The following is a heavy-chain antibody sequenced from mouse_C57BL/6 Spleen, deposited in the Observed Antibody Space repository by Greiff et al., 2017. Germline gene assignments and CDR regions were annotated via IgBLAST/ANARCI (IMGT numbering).Heavy chain of an antibody. J-gene: IGHJ2*01. CDR3: ARVYGGHYFDY. CDR1: GFTFSDYY. D-gene: IGHD1-1*02. V-gene: IGHV5-16*01. Sequence: VQLKESEGGLVQPGSSMKLSCTASGFTFSDYYMAWVRQVPEKGLEWVANINYDGSSTYYLDSLKSRFIISRDNAKNILYLQMSSLKSEDTATYYCARVYGGHYFDYWGQGTTLTVSS. CDR2: INYDGSST.